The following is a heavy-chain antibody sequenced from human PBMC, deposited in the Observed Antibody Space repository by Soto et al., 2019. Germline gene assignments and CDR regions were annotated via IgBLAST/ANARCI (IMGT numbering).Heavy chain of an antibody. V-gene: IGHV1-69*01. CDR3: AREYDTTMRIRSLFYYYAMDV. Sequence: QAQLVQSGAEVKKPGSSVKVSCKASGGTFSSYAISWVRQALGQGLEWMGGIIPTFGTASYAQKFQGRVTIIADEFTSSAYMELSSLRSEDTAVYYCAREYDTTMRIRSLFYYYAMDVWGQGTTVTVSS. D-gene: IGHD5-18*01. CDR1: GGTFSSYA. J-gene: IGHJ6*02. CDR2: IIPTFGTA.